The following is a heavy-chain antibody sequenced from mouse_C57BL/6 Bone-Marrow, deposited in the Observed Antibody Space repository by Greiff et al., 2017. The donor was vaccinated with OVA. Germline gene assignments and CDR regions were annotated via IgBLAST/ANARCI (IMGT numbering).Heavy chain of an antibody. Sequence: QVQLQQSGPELVKPGASVKISCKASGYPFSSSWMNWVKQRPGKGLEWIGRIYPGDGDTNYNGKFKGKATLTADKSSSTAYMQLSSLTSEDSAVYFCARTGAFAYWGQGTLVTVSA. CDR3: ARTGAFAY. J-gene: IGHJ3*01. D-gene: IGHD4-1*01. CDR2: IYPGDGDT. CDR1: GYPFSSSW. V-gene: IGHV1-82*01.